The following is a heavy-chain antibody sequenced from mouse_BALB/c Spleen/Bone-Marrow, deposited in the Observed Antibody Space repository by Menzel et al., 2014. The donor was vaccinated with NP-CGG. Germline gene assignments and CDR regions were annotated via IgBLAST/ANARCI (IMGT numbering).Heavy chain of an antibody. Sequence: EVKLMESGGGLVKPGGSLTLSCAASGFTFSSYAMSWVRQTLEKRLEWVATITSGGNYTYYPDSVKGRITISRDNAKNSLYLQMSSLRSEDTAMYYCARRQIYDGYYYAMDYWGQGTSVTVSS. D-gene: IGHD2-3*01. V-gene: IGHV5-9-3*01. CDR2: ITSGGNYT. J-gene: IGHJ4*01. CDR1: GFTFSSYA. CDR3: ARRQIYDGYYYAMDY.